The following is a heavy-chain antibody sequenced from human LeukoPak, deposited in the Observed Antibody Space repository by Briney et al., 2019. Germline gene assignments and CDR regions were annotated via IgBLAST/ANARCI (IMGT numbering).Heavy chain of an antibody. Sequence: GESLKISCKGSGYSFTGYWIGWVRQMPGKGLEWMGIIYPGDSDTRYSPSFQGQVTISADKSISTAYLQWSSLKASDTAMYYCARQGEPWIQLWSAAIDYWGQGTLVTVSS. D-gene: IGHD5-18*01. CDR2: IYPGDSDT. J-gene: IGHJ4*02. CDR3: ARQGEPWIQLWSAAIDY. V-gene: IGHV5-51*01. CDR1: GYSFTGYW.